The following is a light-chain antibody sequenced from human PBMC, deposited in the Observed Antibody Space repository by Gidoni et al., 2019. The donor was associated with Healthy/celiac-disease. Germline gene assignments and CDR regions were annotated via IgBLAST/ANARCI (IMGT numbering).Light chain of an antibody. CDR3: CSYAGSYSWV. CDR1: SSDVGGYNY. CDR2: DVS. V-gene: IGLV2-11*01. J-gene: IGLJ3*02. Sequence: QSALTQPRSLSGSPGQPVPISCTGTSSDVGGYNYVSWYQQHPGKAPKLMIYDVSKRPSGVPDRFSGSKSGNTASLTISGLQAEDEADYYCCSYAGSYSWVFGGGTKLTVL.